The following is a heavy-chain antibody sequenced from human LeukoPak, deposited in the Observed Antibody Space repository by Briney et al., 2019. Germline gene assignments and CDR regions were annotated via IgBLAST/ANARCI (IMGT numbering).Heavy chain of an antibody. D-gene: IGHD6-6*01. CDR1: GDTFSSYA. V-gene: IGHV1-69*04. Sequence: SVKVSCKASGDTFSSYAINWVRQAPGQGPEWMGRITPFLGIANYPQKFQGRVTITADESTTTAYMELSSLRSEDTAVYYCARGTLRGARPLLYYWGQGTLVTVSS. CDR2: ITPFLGIA. J-gene: IGHJ4*02. CDR3: ARGTLRGARPLLYY.